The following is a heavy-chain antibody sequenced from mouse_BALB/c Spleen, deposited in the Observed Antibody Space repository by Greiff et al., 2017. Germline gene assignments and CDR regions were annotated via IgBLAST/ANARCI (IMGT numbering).Heavy chain of an antibody. CDR2: ISSGGST. CDR3: LITFAY. J-gene: IGHJ3*01. Sequence: EVQVVESGGGLVKPGGSLKLSCAASGFTFSSYAMSWVRQTPEKRLEWVASISSGGSTDYPDSVKGRFTISRDNARNILYLQMSSLRSEDTAMYYCLITFAYWGQGTLVTVSA. D-gene: IGHD2-4*01. V-gene: IGHV5-6-5*01. CDR1: GFTFSSYA.